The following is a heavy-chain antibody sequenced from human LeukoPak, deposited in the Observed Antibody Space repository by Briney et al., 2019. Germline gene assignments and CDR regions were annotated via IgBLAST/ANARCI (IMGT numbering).Heavy chain of an antibody. CDR1: GFTFNTYA. D-gene: IGHD6-6*01. V-gene: IGHV3-7*01. Sequence: GGSLRLSCAASGFTFNTYAMSWVRQAPGKGLEWVANIKQDGSEKYYVDSVKGRFTISRDNAKNSLYLQMNSLRAEDTAVYYCAKDHHLGAPAEDIWGQGTMVTVSS. J-gene: IGHJ3*02. CDR3: AKDHHLGAPAEDI. CDR2: IKQDGSEK.